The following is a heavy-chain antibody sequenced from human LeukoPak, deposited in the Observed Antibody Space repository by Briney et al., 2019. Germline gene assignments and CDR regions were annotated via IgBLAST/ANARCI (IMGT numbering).Heavy chain of an antibody. V-gene: IGHV3-7*01. J-gene: IGHJ1*01. CDR2: INQDGSEK. CDR1: GFTFSDYW. CDR3: VRDGDTSGYSD. D-gene: IGHD3-22*01. Sequence: GGSLRLSCAGSGFTFSDYWMPWVRRAPGKGLEWVANINQDGSEKYYVDSVKGRFTTSRDNAKNSLYLQMNNLRVEDTAVYYCVRDGDTSGYSDWGQGTLVIVSS.